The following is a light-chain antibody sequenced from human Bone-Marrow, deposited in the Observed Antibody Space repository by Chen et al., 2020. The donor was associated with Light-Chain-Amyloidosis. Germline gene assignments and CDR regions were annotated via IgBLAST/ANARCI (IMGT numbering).Light chain of an antibody. CDR1: QTISSNY. CDR2: GSS. V-gene: IGKV3-20*01. J-gene: IGKJ4*02. CDR3: QQYGTSPLT. Sequence: IVLTQSPGTLPLSPGEGANLSCRASQTISSNYLTGYQQKFGQAPRLLIYGSSRRATGIPDRFTGSGSATDFTLTSNRLEPEDFAMYYCQQYGTSPLTFGGGTKVEIK.